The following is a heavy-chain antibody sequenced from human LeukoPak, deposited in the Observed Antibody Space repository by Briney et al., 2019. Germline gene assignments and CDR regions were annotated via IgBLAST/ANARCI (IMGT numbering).Heavy chain of an antibody. D-gene: IGHD3-16*01. CDR1: VGSFSNYA. V-gene: IGHV1-69*06. Sequence: SVTVSCKASVGSFSNYAITWVRQAPGQGLEWMGRIIPIFGATTYAQKFQGRVTITADMGSSTAYLELTGLTSEDTALYFCAKQGAVRQDYYMDVWGNGTTVIVSS. CDR2: IIPIFGAT. CDR3: AKQGAVRQDYYMDV. J-gene: IGHJ6*03.